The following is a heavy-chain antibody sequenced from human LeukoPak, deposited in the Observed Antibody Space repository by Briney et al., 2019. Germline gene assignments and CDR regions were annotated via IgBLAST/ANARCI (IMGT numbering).Heavy chain of an antibody. J-gene: IGHJ4*02. V-gene: IGHV3-9*03. CDR1: GFTFDDYA. CDR2: ISWNSNSI. Sequence: GGSLRLSCAASGFTFDDYAMHWVRQAPGKGLEWVSGISWNSNSIGYADSVKGRFTISRDNAKNSLYLQMNSLRAEDMALYYCAKDIGGYSYGYGFDYWGQGTLVTVSS. D-gene: IGHD5-18*01. CDR3: AKDIGGYSYGYGFDY.